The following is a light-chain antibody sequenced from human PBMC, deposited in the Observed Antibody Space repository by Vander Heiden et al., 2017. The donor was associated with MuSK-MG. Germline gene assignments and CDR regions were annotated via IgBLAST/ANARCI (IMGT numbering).Light chain of an antibody. V-gene: IGKV1-39*01. CDR3: QQSEWPLLT. CDR1: QSNRKN. Sequence: LQMTQSPSSLSASVGHRVNITCRASQSNRKNLNGYQQKPGKAHKPLIYAASSLKSGVTSRFSGRGSGTEFSLTISRLQPEDGATYYCQQSEWPLLTFGGGTKVEIK. J-gene: IGKJ4*01. CDR2: AAS.